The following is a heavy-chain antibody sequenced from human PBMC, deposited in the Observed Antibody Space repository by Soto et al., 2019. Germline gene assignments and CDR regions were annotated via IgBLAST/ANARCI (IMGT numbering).Heavy chain of an antibody. V-gene: IGHV1-18*01. Sequence: QVQLVQSGAEVKKPGASVKVSCKASGYTFTSYGISWVRQAPGQGLEWMGWISAYNGNTNYAQKLQGRVTMTTDTSTSTAYRELRSLRSDDTAVYYCARDEKVTTALLTFDYWGQGTLVTVSS. CDR2: ISAYNGNT. CDR3: ARDEKVTTALLTFDY. CDR1: GYTFTSYG. J-gene: IGHJ4*02. D-gene: IGHD4-4*01.